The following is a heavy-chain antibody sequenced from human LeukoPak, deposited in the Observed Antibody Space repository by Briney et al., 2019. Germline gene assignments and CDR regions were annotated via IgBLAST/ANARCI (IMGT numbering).Heavy chain of an antibody. CDR1: GGSISSGGYY. V-gene: IGHV4-31*03. CDR3: AARIAAAGWYYFDY. Sequence: SETPSLTCTVSGGSISSGGYYWSWIRQHPGKGLEWIGYIYYSGSTYYNPSLKSRVTISVDTSKNQFSLKLSSVTAADTAVYYCAARIAAAGWYYFDYWGQGTLVTVSS. D-gene: IGHD6-13*01. J-gene: IGHJ4*02. CDR2: IYYSGST.